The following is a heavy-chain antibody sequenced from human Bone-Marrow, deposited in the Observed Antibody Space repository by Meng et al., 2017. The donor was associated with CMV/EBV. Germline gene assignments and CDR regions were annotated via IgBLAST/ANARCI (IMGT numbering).Heavy chain of an antibody. CDR1: GYTFTSYD. V-gene: IGHV1-8*03. Sequence: ASVKVSCKASGYTFTSYDINWVRQATGQGLEWMGWMNPNSGNTGYAQKFQGRVTITRNTSISTAYMELSSLRSEDTAVYYCARDLGYCSSTSCPGDFDYWGQGTLVTVSS. J-gene: IGHJ4*02. CDR3: ARDLGYCSSTSCPGDFDY. D-gene: IGHD2-2*01. CDR2: MNPNSGNT.